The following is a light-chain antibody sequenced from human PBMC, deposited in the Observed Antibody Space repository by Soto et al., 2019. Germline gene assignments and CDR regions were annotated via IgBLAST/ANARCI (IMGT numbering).Light chain of an antibody. J-gene: IGKJ1*01. CDR3: QQYRIWPRT. Sequence: GGIFTLSCRSCQSVDINLAWYEQRPGQAPSLLVYGASTKATDMPGRVVGRGSGTEFTLTINNLQSEDFAVYYWQQYRIWPRTFGQGAKVDNK. CDR2: GAS. CDR1: QSVDIN. V-gene: IGKV3-15*01.